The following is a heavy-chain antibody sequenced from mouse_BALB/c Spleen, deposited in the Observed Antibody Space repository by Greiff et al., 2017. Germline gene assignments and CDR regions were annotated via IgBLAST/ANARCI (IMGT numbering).Heavy chain of an antibody. J-gene: IGHJ4*01. D-gene: IGHD1-2*01. V-gene: IGHV5-17*02. CDR3: ARQFITTATADY. Sequence: EVQLVESGGGLVQPGGSRKLSCAASGFTFSSFGMHWVRQAPEKGLEWVAYISSGSSTTYYADTVKGRFTISRDNPKNTLFLQMTSLRSEDTAMYYCARQFITTATADYWGQGTSVTVSS. CDR1: GFTFSSFG. CDR2: ISSGSSTT.